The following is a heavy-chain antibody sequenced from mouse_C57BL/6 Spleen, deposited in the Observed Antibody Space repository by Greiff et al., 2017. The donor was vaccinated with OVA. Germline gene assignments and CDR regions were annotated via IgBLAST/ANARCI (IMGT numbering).Heavy chain of an antibody. CDR1: GYTFTDYN. V-gene: IGHV1-18*01. J-gene: IGHJ2*01. CDR3: ARFLYGSSYPFDY. CDR2: INPNNGGT. Sequence: VQLKESGPELVKPGASVKIPCKASGYTFTDYNMDWVKQSHGKSLEWIGDINPNNGGTIYNQKFKGKATLTVDKSSSTAYMELRSLTSEDTAVYYCARFLYGSSYPFDYWGQGTTLTVSS. D-gene: IGHD1-1*01.